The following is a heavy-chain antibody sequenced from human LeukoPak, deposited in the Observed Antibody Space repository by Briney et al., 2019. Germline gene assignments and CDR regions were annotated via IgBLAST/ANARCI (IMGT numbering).Heavy chain of an antibody. CDR3: ARGKGGYDFWSGYYLSYYYYYGMDV. CDR1: GGTFSSYA. CDR2: IIPIFGTA. Sequence: ASVKVSCKASGGTFSSYAISWVRQAPGQGLEWMGGIIPIFGTANYAQKFQGRVTITADESTSTAYMELSSLRSEDTAVYYCARGKGGYDFWSGYYLSYYYYYGMDVWGQGTTVTVSS. D-gene: IGHD3-3*01. V-gene: IGHV1-69*01. J-gene: IGHJ6*02.